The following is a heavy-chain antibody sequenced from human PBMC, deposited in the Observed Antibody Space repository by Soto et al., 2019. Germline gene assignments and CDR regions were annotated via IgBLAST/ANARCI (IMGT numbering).Heavy chain of an antibody. V-gene: IGHV1-2*02. D-gene: IGHD2-2*01. CDR2: INPNSGGT. J-gene: IGHJ5*02. Sequence: ASGKVSCKASGYTFTGYYMHWWRQAPGQGLEWMGWINPNSGGTNYAQKFQGRVTMTRDTSISTAYMELSRLRSDDTAVYYCARVRNLPYTVAPSAQGTLVTGSS. CDR3: ARVRNLPYTVAP. CDR1: GYTFTGYY.